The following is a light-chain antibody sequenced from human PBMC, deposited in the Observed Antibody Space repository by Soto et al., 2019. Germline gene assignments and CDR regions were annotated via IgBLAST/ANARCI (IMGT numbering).Light chain of an antibody. V-gene: IGKV1-39*01. J-gene: IGKJ1*01. CDR3: QQSYSTPRT. CDR1: QGISIH. Sequence: DIKLTQSPSFLSSSVGDRVTLSCRASQGISIHLAWYQQKPGKAPKLLIYAASSLQSGVPSRFSGSGSGTDFTLTISSLQPEDFATYYCQQSYSTPRTFGQGTKVDIK. CDR2: AAS.